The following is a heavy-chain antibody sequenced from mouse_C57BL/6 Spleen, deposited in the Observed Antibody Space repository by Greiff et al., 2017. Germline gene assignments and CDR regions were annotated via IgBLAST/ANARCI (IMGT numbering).Heavy chain of an antibody. J-gene: IGHJ2*01. Sequence: QVQLQQPGAELVKPGASVKLSCKASGYTFTSYWMQWVKQRPGQGLEWIGEIDPSDSYTNYNQKFKGKATLTVDTSSSTAYMQLSSLTYEDSAVYYCAREDSNFDYWGQGTTLTVSS. D-gene: IGHD2-5*01. CDR1: GYTFTSYW. CDR3: AREDSNFDY. V-gene: IGHV1-50*01. CDR2: IDPSDSYT.